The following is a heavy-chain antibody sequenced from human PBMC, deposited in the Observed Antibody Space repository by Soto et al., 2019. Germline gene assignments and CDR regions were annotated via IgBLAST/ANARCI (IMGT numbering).Heavy chain of an antibody. CDR3: VRDRRIYYSDPHDEFVASDYEV. D-gene: IGHD3-22*01. V-gene: IGHV1-69*01. CDR1: GGIFGSHG. J-gene: IGHJ3*01. CDR2: FIPIFRTL. Sequence: QVQLIQSEAEVKKPGSSVRVSCTASGGIFGSHGFSWVRQAPGQRLEWVGGFIPIFRTLPHTEKFQARVRIAEDESTNTVYLDLSSLTSEDTAVYYCVRDRRIYYSDPHDEFVASDYEVWGQGTMVSVSS.